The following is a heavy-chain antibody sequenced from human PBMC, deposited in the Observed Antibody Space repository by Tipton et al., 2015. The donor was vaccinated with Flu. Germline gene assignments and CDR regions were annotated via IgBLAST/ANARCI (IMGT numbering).Heavy chain of an antibody. CDR1: GGSISSSSYY. CDR3: ARDTIFGVAH. Sequence: TLSLTCTVSGGSISSSSYYWGWIRQPPGKGLKWIGSIYYSGSTYNNPSLMSRATISVDTSKNQFSGKLSSVTAADTAVYYCARDTIFGVAHWGQGTLVTVSS. D-gene: IGHD3-3*01. V-gene: IGHV4-39*07. CDR2: IYYSGST. J-gene: IGHJ4*02.